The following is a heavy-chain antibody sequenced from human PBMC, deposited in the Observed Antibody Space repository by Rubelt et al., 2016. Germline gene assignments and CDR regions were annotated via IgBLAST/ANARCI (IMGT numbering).Heavy chain of an antibody. CDR2: INPNSGGT. CDR3: ARDRYKGPRWRVAY. J-gene: IGHJ4*02. V-gene: IGHV1-2*02. Sequence: QVQLVQSGAEVKKPGASVKISCKASGYTFTGYYMHWVRQAPGQGLEWMGWINPNSGGTNYAQTFPGRGTRTRDTSISTAYMELSRLRSDDTAVYYWARDRYKGPRWRVAYWGQGTLVTVSS. D-gene: IGHD6-19*01. CDR1: GYTFTGYY.